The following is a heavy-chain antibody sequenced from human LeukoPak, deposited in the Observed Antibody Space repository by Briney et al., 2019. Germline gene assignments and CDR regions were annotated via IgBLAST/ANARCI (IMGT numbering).Heavy chain of an antibody. CDR1: GGSFSGYY. Sequence: SEALSLTCAVYGGSFSGYYWSWIRQPPRKGLEWIGEINHSGSTNYNPSLKSRVTISVDTSKNQFSLKLSSVTAADAAVYYCARGSRAFDYWGQGTLVTVSS. CDR2: INHSGST. CDR3: ARGSRAFDY. V-gene: IGHV4-34*01. J-gene: IGHJ4*02.